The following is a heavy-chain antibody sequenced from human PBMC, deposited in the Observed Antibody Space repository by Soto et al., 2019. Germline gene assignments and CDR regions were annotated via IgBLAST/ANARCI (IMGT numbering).Heavy chain of an antibody. V-gene: IGHV4-59*01. CDR3: ARGGTYLDC. Sequence: SETLSLTCTVSGGSISGYYWSWIRQPPGKGLEWIGYMYNTGSTVYNPSFKSRVTISVDTSKNQFSLKLNSVTAADTAVYYCARGGTYLDCWGQATLVTVPQ. D-gene: IGHD1-26*01. CDR2: MYNTGST. CDR1: GGSISGYY. J-gene: IGHJ4*02.